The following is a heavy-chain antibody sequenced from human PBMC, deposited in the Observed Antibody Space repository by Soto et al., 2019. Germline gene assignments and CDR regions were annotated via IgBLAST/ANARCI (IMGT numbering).Heavy chain of an antibody. D-gene: IGHD5-18*01. Sequence: QAQLVESGGGVVQPGRSLRLSCAASGFQFSRFAMHWVRQAPGKGLEWVAVISYDGNNKYYADSVKGRFTISRDNSKNTLYLQMSSLRDDDTAVYYCAIGGETVMVFGYYYGMDVWGQGTTVTVSS. CDR1: GFQFSRFA. CDR3: AIGGETVMVFGYYYGMDV. J-gene: IGHJ6*02. CDR2: ISYDGNNK. V-gene: IGHV3-30-3*01.